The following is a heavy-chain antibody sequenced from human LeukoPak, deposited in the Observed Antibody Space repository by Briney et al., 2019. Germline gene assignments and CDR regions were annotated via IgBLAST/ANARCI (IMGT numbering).Heavy chain of an antibody. J-gene: IGHJ4*02. CDR3: ARGTRFDY. V-gene: IGHV4-30-2*01. CDR2: INHSGST. D-gene: IGHD2-2*01. CDR1: GGSISSGGYY. Sequence: SQTLSLTCTVSGGSISSGGYYWSWIRQPPGKGLEWIGEINHSGSTNYNPSLKSRVTISVDTSKNQFSLKLSSVTAADTAVYYCARGTRFDYWGQGTLVTVSS.